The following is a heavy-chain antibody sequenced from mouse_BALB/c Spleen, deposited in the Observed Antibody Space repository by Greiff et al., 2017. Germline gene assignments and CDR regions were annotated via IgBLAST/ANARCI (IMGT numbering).Heavy chain of an antibody. J-gene: IGHJ4*01. CDR1: GYTFTSYY. D-gene: IGHD1-2*01. CDR3: AHYGLYAMDY. V-gene: IGHV1S56*01. CDR2: IYPGNVNT. Sequence: VQLQQSGPELVKPGASVRISCKASGYTFTSYYIHWVKQRPGQGLEWIGWIYPGNVNTKYNEKFKGKATLTADKSSSTAYMQLSNLTSEDSAVYFCAHYGLYAMDYWGQGTSVTVSS.